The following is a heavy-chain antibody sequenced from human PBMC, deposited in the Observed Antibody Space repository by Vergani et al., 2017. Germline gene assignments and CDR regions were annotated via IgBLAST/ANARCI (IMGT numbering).Heavy chain of an antibody. CDR1: GFTFSSYA. CDR3: AKDKGIQLWLGFDY. J-gene: IGHJ4*02. CDR2: ISSSSSYI. Sequence: EVQLLESGGGLVQPGGSLRLSCAASGFTFSSYAMSWVRQAPGKGLEWVSSISSSSSYIYYADSVKGRFTISRDNSKNTLYLQMNSLRAEDTAVYYCAKDKGIQLWLGFDYWGQGTLVTVSS. D-gene: IGHD5-18*01. V-gene: IGHV3-23*01.